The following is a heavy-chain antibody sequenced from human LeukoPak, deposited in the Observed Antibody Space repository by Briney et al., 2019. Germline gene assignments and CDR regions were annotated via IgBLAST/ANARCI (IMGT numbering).Heavy chain of an antibody. CDR1: GGSISSSSYY. CDR2: IYYSGST. V-gene: IGHV4-39*07. D-gene: IGHD6-13*01. J-gene: IGHJ4*02. CDR3: AREYSSSWYRANFDY. Sequence: SETLSLTCTVSGGSISSSSYYWGWIRQPPGKGLEWIGSIYYSGSTYYNPSLKSRVTISVDTSKNQFSLKLSSVTAADTAVYYCAREYSSSWYRANFDYWGQGTLVTVSS.